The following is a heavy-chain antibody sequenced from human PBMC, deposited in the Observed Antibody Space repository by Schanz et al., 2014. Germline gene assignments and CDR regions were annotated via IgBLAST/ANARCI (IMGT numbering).Heavy chain of an antibody. D-gene: IGHD1-1*01. J-gene: IGHJ4*02. CDR2: VYYSGST. Sequence: QVQLQESGPGLMRPSETLSLTCTVAGASTRGYYWTWIRRTPQHGLQWIGYVYYSGSTSYNPSLESGVSISLDTSKNQFSLRLYSVTAADTGVYYCARDRGTGERYFDHWGQGILVTVSS. CDR3: ARDRGTGERYFDH. V-gene: IGHV4-59*01. CDR1: GASTRGYY.